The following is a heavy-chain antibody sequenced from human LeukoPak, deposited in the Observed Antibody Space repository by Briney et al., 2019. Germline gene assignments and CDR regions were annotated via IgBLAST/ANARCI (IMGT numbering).Heavy chain of an antibody. D-gene: IGHD5-12*01. Sequence: SETLSLTCTVSGGSINNYYWSWIRQPPGKGLDWIGYIFYSGRTNYNPSLKSRVTISVDTSKNQFSLKLSSVTAADTAVYYCARGGSSGYDPFDYWGQGTLVTVSS. V-gene: IGHV4-59*08. CDR3: ARGGSSGYDPFDY. J-gene: IGHJ4*02. CDR2: IFYSGRT. CDR1: GGSINNYY.